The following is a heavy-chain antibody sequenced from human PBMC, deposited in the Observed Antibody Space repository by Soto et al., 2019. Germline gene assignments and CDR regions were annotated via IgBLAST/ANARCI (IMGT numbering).Heavy chain of an antibody. CDR1: GYSFTSYW. CDR3: ASYSSSSVDYYYYGMDV. CDR2: IYPGDSDT. D-gene: IGHD6-6*01. J-gene: IGHJ6*04. Sequence: GESLKISCKGSGYSFTSYWIGWVRQMPGKGLEWMGIIYPGDSDTRYSPTFQGQVTISADKSISTAYLHWSSLKASYTSMYYCASYSSSSVDYYYYGMDVWGEGTMVTVSS. V-gene: IGHV5-51*01.